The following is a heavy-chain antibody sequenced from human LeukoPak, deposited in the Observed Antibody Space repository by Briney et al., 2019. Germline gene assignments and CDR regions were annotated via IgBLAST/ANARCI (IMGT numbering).Heavy chain of an antibody. CDR3: AKAWLKGVYGDYYGMDV. V-gene: IGHV3-30*18. CDR1: GFTFSTYG. D-gene: IGHD4-17*01. Sequence: PRGSLRLSCAASGFTFSTYGMHWVRQAPGKGLEWAAVISYDGSNIYYADSVEGRFTISRDNSKNTLYLQMNSLRVEDTAVYYCAKAWLKGVYGDYYGMDVWGQGTTVTVSS. CDR2: ISYDGSNI. J-gene: IGHJ6*02.